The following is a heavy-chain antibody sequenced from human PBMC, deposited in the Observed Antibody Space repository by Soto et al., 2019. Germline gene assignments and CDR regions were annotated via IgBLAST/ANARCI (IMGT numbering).Heavy chain of an antibody. Sequence: SQTLSLTCAISGDSVSSNSAAWNWIRQSPSRGFEWLGRTYYRSKWYNDYAVSVKSRITINPDTSKNQFSLQLNSVTPEDTAVYYCARVSGENYDFWSAEGYYYYCRMDVWGQGNTVPVTS. D-gene: IGHD3-3*01. V-gene: IGHV6-1*01. CDR2: TYYRSKWYN. CDR3: ARVSGENYDFWSAEGYYYYCRMDV. J-gene: IGHJ6*02. CDR1: GDSVSSNSAA.